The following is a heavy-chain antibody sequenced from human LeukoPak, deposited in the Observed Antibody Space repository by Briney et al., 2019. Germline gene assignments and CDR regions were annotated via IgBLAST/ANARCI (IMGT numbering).Heavy chain of an antibody. Sequence: GGSLRLSCAASGFTFSSYSMNWVRQAPGKGLELVSSISTSSGYIYYADSVKGRFTISRDNAKNSLYLQMNSVRAEDTAVYYCARDAKGGRTLVILPSHLDTWGQGTLVTVSS. V-gene: IGHV3-21*01. D-gene: IGHD1-26*01. J-gene: IGHJ5*02. CDR3: ARDAKGGRTLVILPSHLDT. CDR2: ISTSSGYI. CDR1: GFTFSSYS.